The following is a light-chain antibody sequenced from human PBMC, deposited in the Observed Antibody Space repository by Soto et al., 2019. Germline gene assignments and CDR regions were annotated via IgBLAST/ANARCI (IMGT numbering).Light chain of an antibody. J-gene: IGKJ1*01. Sequence: DIQMTQSPSSLSASVGDRVTITCRASQAISNYLAWYQQKPGAVPNLLIYAASTLQSGVPSRFSGSGSGTDFTLTINSLQPEDVATYYCQKYNSAQWTFGQGTKVEIK. CDR1: QAISNY. CDR2: AAS. CDR3: QKYNSAQWT. V-gene: IGKV1-27*01.